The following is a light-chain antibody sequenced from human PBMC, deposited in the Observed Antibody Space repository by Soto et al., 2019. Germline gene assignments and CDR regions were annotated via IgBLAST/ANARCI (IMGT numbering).Light chain of an antibody. J-gene: IGKJ2*01. Sequence: EIVMTQSPVTLSVSPGERATLSCRASQSVSTNLAWYQQKPGQAPRLLIYGASTRATDIPARFSGSGSGTEFTLTISSLQSEDFAVYYCQQYGSSPYTFGQGTKLEIK. CDR3: QQYGSSPYT. V-gene: IGKV3-15*01. CDR2: GAS. CDR1: QSVSTN.